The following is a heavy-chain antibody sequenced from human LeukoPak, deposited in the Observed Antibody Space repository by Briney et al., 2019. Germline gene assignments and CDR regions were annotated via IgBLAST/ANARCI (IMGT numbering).Heavy chain of an antibody. CDR3: AKLLTGGYNSGQNDY. D-gene: IGHD5-18*01. V-gene: IGHV3-21*01. Sequence: GGSLRLSCAASGFTFSSYEMNWVRQAPGKGLEWVSSISSSSSYIYYADSVKGRFTISRDNSKNTLYLQMNSLRAEDTAVYYCAKLLTGGYNSGQNDYWGQGILVTVSS. J-gene: IGHJ4*02. CDR2: ISSSSSYI. CDR1: GFTFSSYE.